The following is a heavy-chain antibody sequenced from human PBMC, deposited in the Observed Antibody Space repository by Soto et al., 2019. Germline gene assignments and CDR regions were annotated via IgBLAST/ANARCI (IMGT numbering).Heavy chain of an antibody. J-gene: IGHJ3*02. CDR3: ARGVWDGYNYAGAFDI. Sequence: ASVKVSCKASGGTFSSYAISWVRQAPGQGLEWMGGIIPIFGTANYAQKFQGRVTITADESTSTAYMELSSLRSEDTAVYYCARGVWDGYNYAGAFDIWGQGTMVTVSS. CDR1: GGTFSSYA. V-gene: IGHV1-69*13. CDR2: IIPIFGTA. D-gene: IGHD5-12*01.